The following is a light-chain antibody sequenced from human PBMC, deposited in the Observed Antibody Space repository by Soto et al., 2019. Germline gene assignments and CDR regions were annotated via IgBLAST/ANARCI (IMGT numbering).Light chain of an antibody. Sequence: IQITQSPSSLSASVGARVSITCRASQSISNYLNWYQQKPGKAPKLLIYDASSLESGVPSRFSGSGSGTELTLNISSLQPDDGATYYCQHYNSYSEAFGQGTKVDIK. CDR2: DAS. CDR3: QHYNSYSEA. V-gene: IGKV1-5*01. J-gene: IGKJ1*01. CDR1: QSISNY.